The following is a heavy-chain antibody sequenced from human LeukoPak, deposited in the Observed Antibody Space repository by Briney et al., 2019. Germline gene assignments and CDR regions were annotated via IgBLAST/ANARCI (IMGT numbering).Heavy chain of an antibody. D-gene: IGHD6-19*01. J-gene: IGHJ4*02. Sequence: PWASVKVSCKASGGTFRNYAISWVRRAPGQGLEWMGRITPIFDTANYAQKFQGRVTITADTSTTTAYMELSSLRSEDTAVYYCTRPRGSGGSYGYWGQGTLVTVSS. CDR1: GGTFRNYA. CDR3: TRPRGSGGSYGY. V-gene: IGHV1-69*06. CDR2: ITPIFDTA.